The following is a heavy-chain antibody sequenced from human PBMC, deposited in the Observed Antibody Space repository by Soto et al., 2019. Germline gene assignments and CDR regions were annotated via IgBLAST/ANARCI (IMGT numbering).Heavy chain of an antibody. CDR2: ISSSSSII. D-gene: IGHD2-2*01. CDR3: ARDRVLPAARGLLDS. Sequence: PGGSLRLSCAASGFTLSAYNMNWVRQAPGKGLQWVSYISSSSSIIYYADSVKGRFSISRDNARNSLYLQLNSLRVEDTAVYYCARDRVLPAARGLLDSWGQGTLVTVSS. V-gene: IGHV3-48*01. CDR1: GFTLSAYN. J-gene: IGHJ4*02.